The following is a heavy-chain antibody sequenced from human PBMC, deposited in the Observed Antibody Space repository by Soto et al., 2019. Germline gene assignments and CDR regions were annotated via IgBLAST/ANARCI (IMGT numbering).Heavy chain of an antibody. V-gene: IGHV4-34*01. CDR3: ASEVNWGYDGDV. D-gene: IGHD3-16*01. J-gene: IGHJ6*02. CDR1: GGSFSGYY. CDR2: INHSGST. Sequence: SETLSLTCAVYGGSFSGYYWSWIRQPPGKGLEWIGEINHSGSTNYNPSLKSRVTISVDTSKNQFSLKLSSVTAADTAVYYCASEVNWGYDGDVWGQGTTVTVSS.